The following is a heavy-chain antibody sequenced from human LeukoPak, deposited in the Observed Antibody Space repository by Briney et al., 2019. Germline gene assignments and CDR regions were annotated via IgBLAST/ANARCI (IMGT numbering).Heavy chain of an antibody. D-gene: IGHD3-3*01. J-gene: IGHJ5*02. CDR2: MNPNSGNT. CDR3: ARDRALYTSITIFGVVNIFDP. V-gene: IGHV1-8*01. CDR1: GYTFTSYD. Sequence: GASVKVSCKASGYTFTSYDINWVRQAPGQGLEWMGWMNPNSGNTGYAQKFQGRVTMTRNTSISTAYMELSRLRSDDTAVYYCARDRALYTSITIFGVVNIFDPWGQGTLVTVSS.